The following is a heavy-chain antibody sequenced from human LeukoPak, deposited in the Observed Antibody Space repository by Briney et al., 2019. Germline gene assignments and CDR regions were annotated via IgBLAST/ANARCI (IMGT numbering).Heavy chain of an antibody. CDR1: GFTLSGYS. V-gene: IGHV3-21*01. D-gene: IGHD4-23*01. J-gene: IGHJ5*02. CDR3: ARCGGGNPRWFDP. Sequence: GGSPRLSCAASGFTLSGYSMNWVRQAPGKGLEWVSSISSSSSYIYYSDSVKGRFTISRDNAKNSMYLQMNSLRAEDTAVYYCARCGGGNPRWFDPWGQGTLVTVSS. CDR2: ISSSSSYI.